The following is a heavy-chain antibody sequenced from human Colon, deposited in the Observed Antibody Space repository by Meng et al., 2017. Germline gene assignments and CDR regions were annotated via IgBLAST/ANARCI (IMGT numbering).Heavy chain of an antibody. D-gene: IGHD1-26*01. J-gene: IGHJ4*02. CDR2: ISDRGRTI. CDR1: GFSFSSYE. CDR3: ARPRGLQSFLDY. Sequence: GESLKISCAASGFSFSSYEMNWVRQAPGKGLEWISYISDRGRTIYYADSVKARFTISRDNGKNSLYLQMHSLGVEDSALYYCARPRGLQSFLDYWGQGTLVTVSS. V-gene: IGHV3-48*03.